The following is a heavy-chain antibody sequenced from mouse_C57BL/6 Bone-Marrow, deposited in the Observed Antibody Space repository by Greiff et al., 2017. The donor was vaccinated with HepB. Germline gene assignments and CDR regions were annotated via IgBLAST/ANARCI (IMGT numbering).Heavy chain of an antibody. CDR1: GYTFTDYY. D-gene: IGHD3-2*02. J-gene: IGHJ2*01. CDR2: INPYNGGT. CDR3: ARFRSSGAYYFDY. V-gene: IGHV1-19*01. Sequence: EVKLQQSGPVLVKPGASVKMSCKASGYTFTDYYMNWVKQSHGKSLEWIGVINPYNGGTSYNQKFKGKATLTVDKSSSTAYMELNSLTSEDSAVYYCARFRSSGAYYFDYWGQGTTLTVSS.